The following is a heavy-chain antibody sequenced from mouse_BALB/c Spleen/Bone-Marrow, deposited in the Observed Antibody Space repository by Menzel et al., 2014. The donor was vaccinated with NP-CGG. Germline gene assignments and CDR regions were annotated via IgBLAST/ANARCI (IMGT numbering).Heavy chain of an antibody. Sequence: QVQLQQSGAELMKPGASVKISCKATGYTFXNYWIDWVKQRPGHGLEWIGEILPGSGTANYNEKFKGKATFTADTSSNTAYMQLSSLTSEDSALYYCARASVVPYYFDFWGQGTTLTVSS. CDR3: ARASVVPYYFDF. J-gene: IGHJ2*01. V-gene: IGHV1-9*01. CDR2: ILPGSGTA. D-gene: IGHD1-1*01. CDR1: GYTFXNYW.